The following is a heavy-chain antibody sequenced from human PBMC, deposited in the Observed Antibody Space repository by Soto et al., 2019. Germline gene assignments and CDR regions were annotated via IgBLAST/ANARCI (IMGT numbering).Heavy chain of an antibody. D-gene: IGHD3-10*01. CDR3: ARDVNSGTFDY. CDR2: ISDYNGNT. J-gene: IGHJ4*02. V-gene: IGHV1-18*01. CDR1: GYTFTSYA. Sequence: QVQLVQSGAEVKKPGASVKVSCKASGYTFTSYAISWVRQAPGQGLEWMGWISDYNGNTKYAQKVQGRVTMTTDTSTSTAYMDLRSLRSDDTAVYYCARDVNSGTFDYWGQGTLVTVSS.